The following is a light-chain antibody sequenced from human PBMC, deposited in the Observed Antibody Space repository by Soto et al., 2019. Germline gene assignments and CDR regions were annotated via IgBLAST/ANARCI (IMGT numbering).Light chain of an antibody. V-gene: IGKV3D-15*01. CDR3: QQHNQWPIT. CDR2: GAS. Sequence: EIVGRHSPATLSVSPGERATLSCRASQSVSSNLAWYQQKPGQAPRLLIYGASTRATGIPARFSGSGSGTEFTLTINSLQSEDSAVYYCQQHNQWPITFGQGTRLEIK. J-gene: IGKJ5*01. CDR1: QSVSSN.